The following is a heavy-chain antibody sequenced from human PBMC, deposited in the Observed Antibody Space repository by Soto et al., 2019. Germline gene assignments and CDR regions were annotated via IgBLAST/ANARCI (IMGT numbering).Heavy chain of an antibody. D-gene: IGHD3-22*01. CDR3: ARVIGYYYRVDV. Sequence: QVQLVQSGGEVKKPGASVKVSCKASGYTFTTYDLSWVRQAPGQGLEWMGWISAYNGNTNYAQNLQGRVTMTTDTSTSTAYMELRSLRSDDTAVYYCARVIGYYYRVDVWGQGTTVTVSS. V-gene: IGHV1-18*01. CDR1: GYTFTTYD. J-gene: IGHJ6*02. CDR2: ISAYNGNT.